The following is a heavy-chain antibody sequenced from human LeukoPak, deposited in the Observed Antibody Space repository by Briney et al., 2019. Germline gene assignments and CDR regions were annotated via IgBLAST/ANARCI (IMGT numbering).Heavy chain of an antibody. CDR3: ARQGGTAMARFDY. D-gene: IGHD5-18*01. Sequence: SETLSLTCTVSGDSRSSSSYYWGWIRQPPGKGLEWIGSIYYSGSPYYNPSLKSRVTISVDTSKNQFSLKLNSVTAADTAVYYCARQGGTAMARFDYWGQGTLVTVSS. V-gene: IGHV4-39*01. CDR2: IYYSGSP. J-gene: IGHJ4*02. CDR1: GDSRSSSSYY.